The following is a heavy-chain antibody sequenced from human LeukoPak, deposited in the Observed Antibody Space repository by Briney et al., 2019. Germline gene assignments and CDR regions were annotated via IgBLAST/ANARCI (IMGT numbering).Heavy chain of an antibody. D-gene: IGHD6-13*01. CDR1: GFTFSNAW. CDR2: IKSKTDGGTT. J-gene: IGHJ4*02. V-gene: IGHV3-15*01. Sequence: PGGSLRLSCAASGFTFSNAWMSWVRQAPGKGLEWVGRIKSKTDGGTTDYAAPVKGRFTISRDDSKNTLYLQMNSLKTEDTAVYYCTSQPEWSIAAAGTSRDDYWGQGTLVTVSS. CDR3: TSQPEWSIAAAGTSRDDY.